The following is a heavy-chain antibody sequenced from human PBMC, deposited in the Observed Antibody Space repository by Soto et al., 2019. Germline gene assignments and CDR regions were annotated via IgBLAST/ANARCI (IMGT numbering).Heavy chain of an antibody. D-gene: IGHD1-26*01. Sequence: QVQLVQSGAEVKKPGASVKVSCKASGYTFTSYGISWVRQAPGQGLEWMGWISAYNGKTNYAQKRQGRVTMTTDTATSTAYMELRSLRSDDTAVYYCARGVSSWKPWELGDYYYYYMDVWGKGTTVTVSS. CDR1: GYTFTSYG. CDR3: ARGVSSWKPWELGDYYYYYMDV. J-gene: IGHJ6*03. V-gene: IGHV1-18*01. CDR2: ISAYNGKT.